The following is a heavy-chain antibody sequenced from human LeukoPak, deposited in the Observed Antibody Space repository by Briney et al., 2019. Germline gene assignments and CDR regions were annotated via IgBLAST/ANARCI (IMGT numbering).Heavy chain of an antibody. CDR1: GFSFSGYY. CDR3: ARLRGLGPSDAFDI. V-gene: IGHV4-34*01. CDR2: INHSGST. J-gene: IGHJ3*02. D-gene: IGHD2-15*01. Sequence: SETLSLTCAVYGFSFSGYYWSWLRQPPGKGLEWIGEINHSGSTNYNPSLKSRVTISVDTSKNQFSLKVSSVTAADTAVYYCARLRGLGPSDAFDIWGQGTMVTVSS.